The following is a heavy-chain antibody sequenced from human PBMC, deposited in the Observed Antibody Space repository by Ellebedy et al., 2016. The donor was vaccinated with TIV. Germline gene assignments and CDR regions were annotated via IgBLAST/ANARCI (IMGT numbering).Heavy chain of an antibody. D-gene: IGHD2-15*01. J-gene: IGHJ4*02. Sequence: GGSLRLXXAASGFSFSTYWMHWVRQAPGKGLVWVSRINSDGSGITYADSVKGRVTISRDNAKNTVYLQMNGLRAEDTAVYYCARAAYWHFDYWGQGTLVTVSS. V-gene: IGHV3-74*01. CDR2: INSDGSGI. CDR3: ARAAYWHFDY. CDR1: GFSFSTYW.